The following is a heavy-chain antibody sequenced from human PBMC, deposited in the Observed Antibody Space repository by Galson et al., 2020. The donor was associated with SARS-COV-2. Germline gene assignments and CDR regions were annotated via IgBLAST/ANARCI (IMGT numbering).Heavy chain of an antibody. V-gene: IGHV4-4*02. D-gene: IGHD2-15*01. Sequence: LRETLSLTCTVSGASVSSGYWWTWVRQPPGMALEWIGEIFHTGRINYNASLESRVTVSLDRSNNQFSLNLNSVTAADTAIYFCASNRDMGAFFDNWGQGILVTVSS. J-gene: IGHJ4*02. CDR3: ASNRDMGAFFDN. CDR2: IFHTGRI. CDR1: GASVSSGYW.